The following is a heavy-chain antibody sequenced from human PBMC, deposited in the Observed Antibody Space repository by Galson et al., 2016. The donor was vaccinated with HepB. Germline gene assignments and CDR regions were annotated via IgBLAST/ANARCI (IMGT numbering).Heavy chain of an antibody. CDR1: GYTSITYG. CDR2: ISGYNGDT. CDR3: GATPTTRYGMDV. J-gene: IGHJ6*02. V-gene: IGHV1-18*01. Sequence: SVKVSCKASGYTSITYGFSWVRQAPGQGLEWVGFISGYNGDTKYAQKVQGRVTMTTDPSTRTAYMELRSLRSDDTAVYYCGATPTTRYGMDVWGQGTTVTVSS. D-gene: IGHD1-1*01.